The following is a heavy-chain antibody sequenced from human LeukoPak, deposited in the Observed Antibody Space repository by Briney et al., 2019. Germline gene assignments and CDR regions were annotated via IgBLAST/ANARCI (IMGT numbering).Heavy chain of an antibody. CDR1: GGTFSSYA. V-gene: IGHV1-69*13. D-gene: IGHD2-2*01. CDR2: IIPIFGTA. CDR3: ASIGKGPRYCSSTSCSPPGDY. J-gene: IGHJ4*02. Sequence: AASVKVSCKASGGTFSSYAISWVRQAPGQGLEWMGGIIPIFGTANYAQKFQGRVTITADESTSTAYMELSSLRSEDTAVYYCASIGKGPRYCSSTSCSPPGDYWGQGTLVTVSS.